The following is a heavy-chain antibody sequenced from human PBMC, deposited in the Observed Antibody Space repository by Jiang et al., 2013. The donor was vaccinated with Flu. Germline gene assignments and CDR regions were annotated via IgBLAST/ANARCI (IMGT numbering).Heavy chain of an antibody. CDR1: GFTFTSYS. D-gene: IGHD3-22*01. CDR3: ARSYYYDTND. Sequence: GFTFTSYSLHWVADKPLDKGLSGWDGSTLTLEAQTLHRIFRARVTLTRDTSISTAYMELSRLRSDDTAIYYCARSYYYDTNDWGQGTLVTVSS. CDR2: STLTLEA. V-gene: IGHV1-2*06. J-gene: IGHJ4*02.